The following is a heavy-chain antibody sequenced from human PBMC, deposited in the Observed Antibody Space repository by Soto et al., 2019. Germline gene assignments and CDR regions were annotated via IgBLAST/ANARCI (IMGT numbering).Heavy chain of an antibody. Sequence: GGSLRLSCAASGFTFSSYDMHWVRQATGKGLEWVSAIGTAGDTYYPGSVKGRFTISRENAKNSLYLQMNSLRAEDTAVYYCARRITRLGELSPGAFDIWGQGTMVTVSS. CDR2: IGTAGDT. CDR1: GFTFSSYD. V-gene: IGHV3-13*01. D-gene: IGHD3-16*02. J-gene: IGHJ3*02. CDR3: ARRITRLGELSPGAFDI.